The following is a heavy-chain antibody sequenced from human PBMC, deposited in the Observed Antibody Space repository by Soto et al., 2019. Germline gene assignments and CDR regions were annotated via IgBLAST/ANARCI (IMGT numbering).Heavy chain of an antibody. D-gene: IGHD6-6*01. CDR2: IYYSGST. CDR1: GGSVSSGSYY. CDR3: ARDWSSSSAYYYYYGMDV. J-gene: IGHJ6*02. Sequence: PSETLSLTCTVSGGSVSSGSYYWSWIRQPPGKGLEWIGYIYYSGSTNYNPSLKSRVTISVDTSKNQFSLKLSSVTAADTAVYYCARDWSSSSAYYYYYGMDVWGQGTTVTVSS. V-gene: IGHV4-61*01.